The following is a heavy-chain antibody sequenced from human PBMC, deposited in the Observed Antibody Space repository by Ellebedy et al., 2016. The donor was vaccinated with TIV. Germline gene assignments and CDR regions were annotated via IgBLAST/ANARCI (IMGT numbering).Heavy chain of an antibody. V-gene: IGHV4-34*01. CDR2: INHSGRT. CDR3: GREPSGWVAFDF. D-gene: IGHD6-19*01. J-gene: IGHJ3*01. Sequence: MPGGSLRLSCAVYGGSFSNYYWSWIRQPPGKGLEWIGEINHSGRTNYNLSLRSRVTISVDTSKNQVSLTLSSVTAADAAIYFCGREPSGWVAFDFWGQGRAVSVSS. CDR1: GGSFSNYY.